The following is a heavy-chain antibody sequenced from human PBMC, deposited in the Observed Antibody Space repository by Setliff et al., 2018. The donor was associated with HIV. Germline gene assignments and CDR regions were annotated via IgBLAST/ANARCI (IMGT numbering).Heavy chain of an antibody. D-gene: IGHD3-22*01. V-gene: IGHV3-48*01. J-gene: IGHJ4*02. CDR3: ARDTHYYDSSGSDY. CDR1: GFSFSSYS. Sequence: GSLRLSCGASGFSFSSYSMNWVRQAPGKGLEWVSYISPSSTIIYYPDSVKGRFTTSRDNARNSLYLEMNSLRADDTAVYYCARDTHYYDSSGSDYWGQGTLVTVSS. CDR2: ISPSSTII.